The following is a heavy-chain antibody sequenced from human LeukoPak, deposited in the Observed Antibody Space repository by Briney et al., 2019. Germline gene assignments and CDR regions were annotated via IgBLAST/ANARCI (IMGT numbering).Heavy chain of an antibody. CDR1: GGSISSYY. CDR3: ARAGGWELRGGVDY. CDR2: IYYSGST. V-gene: IGHV4-59*01. Sequence: SETLSLTCTVFGGSISSYYWSWIRQPPGKGLEWIGYIYYSGSTNFNPSLKSRVTISVDTSKNQFSLKLSSVTAADTAVYYCARAGGWELRGGVDYWGQGTLVTVSS. J-gene: IGHJ4*02. D-gene: IGHD1-26*01.